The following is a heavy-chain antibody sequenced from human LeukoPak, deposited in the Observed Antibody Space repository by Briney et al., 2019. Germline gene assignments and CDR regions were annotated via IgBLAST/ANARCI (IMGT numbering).Heavy chain of an antibody. CDR1: GYTFTGYY. Sequence: GASVKVSCKASGYTFTGYYMHWVRQAPGQGLEWMGWINPNSGGTNYAQKFQGRVTMTRDTSISTAYMELSRLRSDDTAVYYCARGPIHIAAAGSNWFDPWGQGTLVTASS. CDR2: INPNSGGT. CDR3: ARGPIHIAAAGSNWFDP. V-gene: IGHV1-2*02. J-gene: IGHJ5*02. D-gene: IGHD6-13*01.